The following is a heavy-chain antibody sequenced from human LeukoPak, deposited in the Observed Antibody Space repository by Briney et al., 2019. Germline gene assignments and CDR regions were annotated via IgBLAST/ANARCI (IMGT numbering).Heavy chain of an antibody. CDR3: ARPLMGGGNSPFDS. CDR2: ISSSGSTI. Sequence: PGGSLRLSCAASGFTFSSYEMNWVRQAPGKGLEWVSYISSSGSTIYYADSVKGRFTISRDNAKNSLYLQMNSLRAEDTAVYYCARPLMGGGNSPFDSWGQGTLVTVSS. J-gene: IGHJ4*02. CDR1: GFTFSSYE. D-gene: IGHD4-23*01. V-gene: IGHV3-48*03.